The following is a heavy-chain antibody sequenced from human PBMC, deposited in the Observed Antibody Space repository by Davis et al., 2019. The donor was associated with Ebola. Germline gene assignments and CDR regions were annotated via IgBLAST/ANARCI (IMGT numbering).Heavy chain of an antibody. CDR2: IYPGDSDT. Sequence: KVSCKGSGYSFTSYWIGRVRQMPGKGLEWMGIIYPGDSDTRYSPSLQGQVTISADKSNSTSYLQPSSLKASDTAMYYCARLGGYCSSTSCYDYYYGMDVWGQGTTVTVSS. V-gene: IGHV5-51*01. CDR1: GYSFTSYW. D-gene: IGHD2-2*01. J-gene: IGHJ6*02. CDR3: ARLGGYCSSTSCYDYYYGMDV.